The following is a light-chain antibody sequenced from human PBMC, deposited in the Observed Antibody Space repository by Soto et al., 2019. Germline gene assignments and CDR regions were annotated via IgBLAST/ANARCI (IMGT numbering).Light chain of an antibody. Sequence: QSALTQPASVSGSPGQSITISCTGTSSDVGVYNYVSWYQQHPGKAPNLMIYDVSNRPSGVSNRFSGSKSGNTASLTISGLQAEDEADYYCSSYTSSSTYVFGTGTKLTVL. CDR2: DVS. CDR1: SSDVGVYNY. V-gene: IGLV2-14*03. CDR3: SSYTSSSTYV. J-gene: IGLJ1*01.